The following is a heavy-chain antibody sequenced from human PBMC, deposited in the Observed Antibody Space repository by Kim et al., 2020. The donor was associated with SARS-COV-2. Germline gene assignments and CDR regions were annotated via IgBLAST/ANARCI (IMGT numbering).Heavy chain of an antibody. CDR3: ARTGMDGSGSYYNDY. J-gene: IGHJ4*02. D-gene: IGHD3-10*01. V-gene: IGHV4-34*13. Sequence: PSLTSRVTISVDTSRNQFSLKLSSVTAADTAVYYCARTGMDGSGSYYNDYWGQGTLVTVSS.